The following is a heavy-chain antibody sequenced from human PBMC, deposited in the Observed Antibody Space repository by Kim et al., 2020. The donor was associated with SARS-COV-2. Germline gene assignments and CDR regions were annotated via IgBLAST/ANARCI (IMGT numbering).Heavy chain of an antibody. J-gene: IGHJ6*02. CDR1: GFTFSSYD. CDR3: ARDIPYGSGGGMDV. D-gene: IGHD3-10*01. CDR2: IGTAGDT. V-gene: IGHV3-13*04. Sequence: GGSLRLSCAASGFTFSSYDMHWVRQATGKGLEWVSAIGTAGDTYYPGSVKGRFTISRENAKNSLYLQMNSLRAGDTAVYYCARDIPYGSGGGMDVWGQGTTVTVSS.